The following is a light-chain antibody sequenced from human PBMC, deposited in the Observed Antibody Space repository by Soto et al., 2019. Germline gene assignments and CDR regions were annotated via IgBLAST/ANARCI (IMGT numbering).Light chain of an antibody. CDR1: SSDIGRYNY. J-gene: IGLJ2*01. Sequence: QSVLTQPASVSGTPGQSITVSCIGTSSDIGRYNYVSWYQQHPGRAPKLIIRDVSSRPSGVPTRFSGSKSGGSASLTISGLQVEDEAYYFCSSYASTNAQLFGGGTKVTVL. V-gene: IGLV2-14*03. CDR3: SSYASTNAQL. CDR2: DVS.